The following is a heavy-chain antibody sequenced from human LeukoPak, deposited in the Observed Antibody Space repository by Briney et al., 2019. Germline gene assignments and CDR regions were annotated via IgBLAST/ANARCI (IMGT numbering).Heavy chain of an antibody. CDR2: IYYSGST. J-gene: IGHJ4*02. CDR3: ARVSARDGYNLDY. CDR1: GGSISSYY. Sequence: KSSETLSLTCTVSGGSISSYYWSWIRQPPGKGLEWIGYIYYSGSTNYNPSLKSRVTISVDTSKNQFSLKLSSVTAADTAVYYCARVSARDGYNLDYWGQGTLVTVPS. D-gene: IGHD5-24*01. V-gene: IGHV4-59*01.